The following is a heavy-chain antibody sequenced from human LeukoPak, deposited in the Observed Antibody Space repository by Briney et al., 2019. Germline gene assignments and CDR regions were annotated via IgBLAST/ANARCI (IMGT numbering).Heavy chain of an antibody. D-gene: IGHD4-11*01. CDR3: ARPQYGAFDI. V-gene: IGHV3-48*02. Sequence: GGSLRLSCAASGFTFSDYSMNWVRQAPGKGLEWISYISGSSGTIYCAASVKGRFTISRDSASNSLYLQMNSLRDEDTAVYYCARPQYGAFDIWGQGTMVTVSS. J-gene: IGHJ3*02. CDR1: GFTFSDYS. CDR2: ISGSSGTI.